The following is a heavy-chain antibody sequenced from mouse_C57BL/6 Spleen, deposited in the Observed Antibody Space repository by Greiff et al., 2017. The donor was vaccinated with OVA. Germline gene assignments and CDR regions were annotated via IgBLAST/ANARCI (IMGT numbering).Heavy chain of an antibody. CDR2: ISSGSSTI. J-gene: IGHJ1*03. V-gene: IGHV5-17*01. CDR3: ARNSYWYFDV. CDR1: GFTFSDYG. Sequence: VQLKESGGGLVKPGGSLKLSCAASGFTFSDYGMHWVRQAPEKGLEWVAYISSGSSTIYYADTVKGRFTISRDNAKNTLFLQMTSLRSEDTAMYYCARNSYWYFDVWGTGTTVTVSS.